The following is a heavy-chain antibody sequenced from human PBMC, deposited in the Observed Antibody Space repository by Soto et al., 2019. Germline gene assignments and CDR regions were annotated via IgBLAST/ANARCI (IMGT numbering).Heavy chain of an antibody. J-gene: IGHJ6*02. CDR2: ISAYNGNT. V-gene: IGHV1-18*01. Sequence: ASVKVSCKASGYTFTSYGISWVRQAPGQGLEWMGWISAYNGNTNYAQKLQGRVTMTADTSTSTAYMELRSLRSDDTAVYYCAREGYYVSRGSPYGMDFRCQATTLTVS. CDR1: GYTFTSYG. CDR3: AREGYYVSRGSPYGMDF. D-gene: IGHD3-22*01.